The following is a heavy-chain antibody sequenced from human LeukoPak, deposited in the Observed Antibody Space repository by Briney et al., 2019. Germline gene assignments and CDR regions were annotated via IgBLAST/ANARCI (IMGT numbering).Heavy chain of an antibody. CDR1: GGSIRSYY. Sequence: SETLSLTCTVSGGSIRSYYWSWIRQPPGKGLEWIGFLYYSGRTSYNPSLKSRVAISVDTSMSHFYLKLSSVTAADTAVYHCARLVYDSRGYYFDYWGQGTLVTVSS. V-gene: IGHV4-59*08. CDR3: ARLVYDSRGYYFDY. D-gene: IGHD3-22*01. J-gene: IGHJ4*02. CDR2: LYYSGRT.